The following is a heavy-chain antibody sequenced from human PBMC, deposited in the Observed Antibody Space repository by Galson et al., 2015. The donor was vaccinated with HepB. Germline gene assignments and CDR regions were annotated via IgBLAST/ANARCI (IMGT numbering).Heavy chain of an antibody. D-gene: IGHD2-15*01. V-gene: IGHV4-4*07. J-gene: IGHJ4*02. CDR1: GGSISSYY. CDR2: IYTSGST. CDR3: ARQMFGSGGTSYFDY. Sequence: SETLSLTCTVSGGSISSYYWSWIRQPAGKGLEWIGRIYTSGSTNYNPSLKSRVTISVDRSKNQFSLKLSSVTAADTAVYYCARQMFGSGGTSYFDYWGQGNLITVSS.